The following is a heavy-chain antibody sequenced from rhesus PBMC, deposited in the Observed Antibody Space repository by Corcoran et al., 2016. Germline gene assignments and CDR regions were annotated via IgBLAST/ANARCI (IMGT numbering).Heavy chain of an antibody. CDR1: GGSITDSYR. D-gene: IGHD5-24*01. CDR2: IYGSSTST. CDR3: ARDLIQWVQGVFDY. J-gene: IGHJ4*01. V-gene: IGHV4S10*01. Sequence: QVQLQESGPGVVKPSETLSLTCAVSGGSITDSYRWSGIRPPPGKGLEGIGYIYGSSTSTNDTPSLKSRVTISKDTSKNQFSLKLSSVTAADTAVYYCARDLIQWVQGVFDYWGQGVLVTVSS.